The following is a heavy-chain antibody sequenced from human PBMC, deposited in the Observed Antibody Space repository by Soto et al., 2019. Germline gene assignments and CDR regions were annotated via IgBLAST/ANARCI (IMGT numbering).Heavy chain of an antibody. CDR2: IYYSGST. CDR1: GGSISSYY. J-gene: IGHJ5*02. CDR3: ARVFTDYYDSSGYYSWFDP. V-gene: IGHV4-59*01. Sequence: SETLSPTCTVSGGSISSYYWSWIRQPPGKGLEWIGYIYYSGSTNYNPSLKSRVTISVDTSKNQFSLKLSSVTAADTAVYYCARVFTDYYDSSGYYSWFDPWGQGTLVTVS. D-gene: IGHD3-22*01.